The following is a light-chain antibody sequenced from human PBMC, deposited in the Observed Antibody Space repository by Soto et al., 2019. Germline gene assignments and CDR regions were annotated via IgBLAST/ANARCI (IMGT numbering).Light chain of an antibody. CDR3: QDYNSWT. CDR2: KAS. J-gene: IGKJ1*01. V-gene: IGKV1-5*03. Sequence: DTVVTQSFSNISASVGDRVTITCRASQSISTWLSWYQQKPGKAPNVLIYKASNLQSGVSSRFSGSGSGTEFTLTISSLQPDDFATYYCQDYNSWTFGQGTKVDIK. CDR1: QSISTW.